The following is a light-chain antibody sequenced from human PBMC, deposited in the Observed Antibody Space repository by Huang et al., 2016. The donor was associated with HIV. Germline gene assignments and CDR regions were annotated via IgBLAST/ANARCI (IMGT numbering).Light chain of an antibody. CDR1: QSVTRNY. J-gene: IGKJ2*03. Sequence: EIVLTQSPDTLSLSPGERATVSCRASQSVTRNYLAWYQQRPGQAPKLLIYGAPPRATGIPDRFSGGGSGTDFTLTISGLAPENFAVYYCKKFVSSPPYSLGQGTKLRSN. CDR3: KKFVSSPPYS. CDR2: GAP. V-gene: IGKV3-20*01.